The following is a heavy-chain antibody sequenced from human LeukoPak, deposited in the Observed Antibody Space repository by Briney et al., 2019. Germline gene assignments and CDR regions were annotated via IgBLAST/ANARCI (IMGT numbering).Heavy chain of an antibody. CDR1: GFTFSSYA. V-gene: IGHV3-23*01. J-gene: IGHJ6*02. D-gene: IGHD2-21*01. Sequence: GGSLRLSCAASGFTFSSYAMIWVRQAPGKGLEWVSSISGSGTNTYYADAVEGRFTISRDTPKSTLFLQMSSLRPEDTAVYYCAKWLGGATRAMDVWGQGTTVTVSS. CDR2: ISGSGTNT. CDR3: AKWLGGATRAMDV.